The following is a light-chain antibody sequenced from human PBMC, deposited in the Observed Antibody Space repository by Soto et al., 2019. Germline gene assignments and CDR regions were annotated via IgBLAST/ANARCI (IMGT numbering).Light chain of an antibody. J-gene: IGLJ1*01. CDR3: SSYAGSNNFGV. CDR2: EVS. CDR1: SSDVGGYNY. Sequence: VLTQPPSASGSPGQSVTISCTGTSSDVGGYNYVSWYQQHPGKAPKLMIYEVSKRPSGVPDRFSGSKSGNTASLTVSGLQAEDEADYYCSSYAGSNNFGVFGTGTKVTVL. V-gene: IGLV2-8*01.